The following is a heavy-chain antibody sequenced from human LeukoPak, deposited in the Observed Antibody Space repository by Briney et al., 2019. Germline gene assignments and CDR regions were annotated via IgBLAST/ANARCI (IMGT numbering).Heavy chain of an antibody. J-gene: IGHJ4*02. V-gene: IGHV3-48*03. CDR3: ARLILGGYGGLDY. Sequence: GGSLRLSCAASGFTFSSYGMNWVRQAPGKGLEWVSYIYSSGSTIYYADSVKGRFTISRDNAKNSLYLQMTSLRAEDTAVYYCARLILGGYGGLDYWGQGTLVTVSS. D-gene: IGHD5-12*01. CDR1: GFTFSSYG. CDR2: IYSSGSTI.